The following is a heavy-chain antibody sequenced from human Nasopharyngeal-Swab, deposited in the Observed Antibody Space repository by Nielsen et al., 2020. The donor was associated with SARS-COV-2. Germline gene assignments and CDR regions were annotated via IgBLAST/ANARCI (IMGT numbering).Heavy chain of an antibody. D-gene: IGHD5-12*01. V-gene: IGHV1-8*01. Sequence: ASVKVSCKASGYTFTSYDINWVRQATGQGLEWMGWMNHNSGNTGYAQKFQGRVTMTRNTSISTAYMELSSLRSEDTAVYYCARDMGGYGIEDYYYYYGMDVWGQGTTVTVSS. J-gene: IGHJ6*02. CDR1: GYTFTSYD. CDR3: ARDMGGYGIEDYYYYYGMDV. CDR2: MNHNSGNT.